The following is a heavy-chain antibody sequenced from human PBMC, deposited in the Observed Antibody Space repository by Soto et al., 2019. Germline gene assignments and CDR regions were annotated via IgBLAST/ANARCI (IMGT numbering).Heavy chain of an antibody. CDR1: GYTFTSYY. CDR3: ARVKWLRFGPSWFDP. CDR2: INPSGGST. Sequence: ASVKVSCKASGYTFTSYYMHWVRQAPGQGLEWMGIINPSGGSTSYAQKFQGRVTMTRDTSTSTVYMELSSLRSEDTAVYYCARVKWLRFGPSWFDPWGQGTLVTVSS. V-gene: IGHV1-46*01. D-gene: IGHD5-12*01. J-gene: IGHJ5*02.